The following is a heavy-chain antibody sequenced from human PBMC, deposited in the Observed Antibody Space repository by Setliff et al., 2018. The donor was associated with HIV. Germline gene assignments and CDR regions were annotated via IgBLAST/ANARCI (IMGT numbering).Heavy chain of an antibody. CDR3: ARDQGESTWSYWFDP. CDR2: VYPSGGV. D-gene: IGHD6-13*01. V-gene: IGHV4-4*07. Sequence: PSETLSLTCTVSGGSISSYYWSWIRQPAEKRLEWIGRVYPSGGVNYSPSFQSRVSMSIDTSKNQFSLTLTSVTAADTAVYYCARDQGESTWSYWFDPWGQGTQVTVSS. CDR1: GGSISSYY. J-gene: IGHJ5*02.